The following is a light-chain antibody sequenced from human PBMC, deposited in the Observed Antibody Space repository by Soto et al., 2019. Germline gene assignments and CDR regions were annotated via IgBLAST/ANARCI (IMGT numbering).Light chain of an antibody. CDR2: DAS. V-gene: IGKV3-11*01. CDR1: QSVSSY. J-gene: IGKJ4*01. CDR3: QQRSNWPPT. Sequence: EIVLTQSPATLSLSPGEGATLSCRARQSVSSYLAWYQQKPGQAPRLLIYDASNRATGIPARFSGSGSGTDFTLTISTLEPEDFAVYYCQQRSNWPPTFGGGTKVEIK.